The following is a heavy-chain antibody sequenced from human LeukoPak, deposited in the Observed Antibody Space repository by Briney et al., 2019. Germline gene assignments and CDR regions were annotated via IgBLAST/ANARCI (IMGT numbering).Heavy chain of an antibody. CDR3: ARDLGYGAQGGY. D-gene: IGHD4-17*01. CDR1: GGSISSSGYF. CDR2: IYHSGST. Sequence: PSETLSLTCTVSGGSISSSGYFWSWIRQPPGKGLEWIGYIYHSGSTYYNPSLKSRVTISVDRSKNQFSLKLSSVTAADTAVYYCARDLGYGAQGGYWGQGTLVTVSS. V-gene: IGHV4-30-2*01. J-gene: IGHJ4*02.